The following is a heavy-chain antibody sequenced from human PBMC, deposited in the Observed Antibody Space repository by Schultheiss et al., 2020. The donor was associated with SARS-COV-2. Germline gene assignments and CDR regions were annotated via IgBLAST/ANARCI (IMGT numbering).Heavy chain of an antibody. D-gene: IGHD3-10*01. CDR1: GGSFSGYY. CDR2: INHSGST. Sequence: SETLSLTCAVYGGSFSGYYWSWIRQPPGKGLEWIGEINHSGSTNYNPSLKSRVTISVDTSKNQFSLKLSSVTAADTAVYYCARGPIGGFDYWGQGTLVTGSS. V-gene: IGHV4-34*01. CDR3: ARGPIGGFDY. J-gene: IGHJ4*02.